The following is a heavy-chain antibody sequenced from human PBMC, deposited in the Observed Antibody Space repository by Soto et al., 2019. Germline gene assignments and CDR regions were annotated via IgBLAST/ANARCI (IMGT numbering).Heavy chain of an antibody. CDR3: ARDLHYYDSSGSGY. D-gene: IGHD3-22*01. J-gene: IGHJ4*02. Sequence: QVQLVQSGAEVKKPGASVKVSCKASGYTFTSYGVSWVRQAPGQGLEWMGWISPYNGNTYYVQKFQGRVTMTTDTSTSTAYMELRSLRSDDTAVYSCARDLHYYDSSGSGYWGQGTLVTVSS. V-gene: IGHV1-18*01. CDR2: ISPYNGNT. CDR1: GYTFTSYG.